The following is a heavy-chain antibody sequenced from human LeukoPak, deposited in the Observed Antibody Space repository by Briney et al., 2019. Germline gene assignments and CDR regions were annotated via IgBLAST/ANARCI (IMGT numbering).Heavy chain of an antibody. J-gene: IGHJ4*02. Sequence: PGGSLRLSCAASGFTFSSYGMSWVRQAPGKGLEWVSAISGSGGSTYYADSVKGRFTISRDNSKNTLYLQMNSLRAEDTAVYYCAKLSHTYDYGSGSFGYWGQGTLVTVSS. CDR3: AKLSHTYDYGSGSFGY. CDR2: ISGSGGST. V-gene: IGHV3-23*01. D-gene: IGHD3-10*01. CDR1: GFTFSSYG.